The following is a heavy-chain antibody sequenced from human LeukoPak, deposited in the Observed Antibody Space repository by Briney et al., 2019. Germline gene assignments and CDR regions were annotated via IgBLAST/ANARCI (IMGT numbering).Heavy chain of an antibody. CDR1: GFTFSSYG. CDR2: ISGSGGST. CDR3: AKRAALGSYKYYFDY. Sequence: PGGSLRLSCAASGFTFSSYGMSWVRQAPGKGLEWVSSISGSGGSTYYADSVKGRFTISTDNSKNTLYLQMNSLRAEDTAIYYCAKRAALGSYKYYFDYWGQGTLVTVSS. J-gene: IGHJ4*02. V-gene: IGHV3-23*01. D-gene: IGHD1-26*01.